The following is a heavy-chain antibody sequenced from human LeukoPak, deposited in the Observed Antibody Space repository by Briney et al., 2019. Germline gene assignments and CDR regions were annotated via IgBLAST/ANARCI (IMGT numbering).Heavy chain of an antibody. V-gene: IGHV1-2*02. J-gene: IGHJ4*02. Sequence: ASVKVSCKASGYTFTGYYMHWVRQAPGQGLEWMGWINPNSGGTNYAQKFQGRVTMTRDTSISTAYMELSRLRSDDTAVYYCARGGDGFPLDYYFDYWGQGTLVTVSS. D-gene: IGHD2-2*03. CDR3: ARGGDGFPLDYYFDY. CDR1: GYTFTGYY. CDR2: INPNSGGT.